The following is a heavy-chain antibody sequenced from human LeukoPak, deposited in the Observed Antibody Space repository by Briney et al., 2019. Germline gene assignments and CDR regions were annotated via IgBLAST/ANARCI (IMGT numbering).Heavy chain of an antibody. Sequence: GGSLRLSCAASGFTFSSYAMHWVRQAPGKGLEWVAVISYDGSNKYYADSVKGRFTISRDNSKSTLYLQMNSLRAEDTAVYYCAREGFKGYCSSTSCRYYYYGMDVWGQGTTVTVSS. CDR3: AREGFKGYCSSTSCRYYYYGMDV. V-gene: IGHV3-30*04. CDR1: GFTFSSYA. D-gene: IGHD2-2*01. CDR2: ISYDGSNK. J-gene: IGHJ6*02.